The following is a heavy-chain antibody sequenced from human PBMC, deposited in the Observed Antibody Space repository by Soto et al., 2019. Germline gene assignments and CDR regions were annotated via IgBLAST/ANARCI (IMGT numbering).Heavy chain of an antibody. D-gene: IGHD2-21*02. CDR2: ITGSGGTI. J-gene: IGHJ4*02. Sequence: DVQLLESGGGLVQPGGSLRLSCAASGFSFSKYAMIWVRQAPGKGQEWVSGITGSGGTIEYAASVKGRFTISRDNSKNTGDLQMNSLRAGDTAMYYCSKDAVPGDGLWLVADWGQGTLVTVS. V-gene: IGHV3-23*01. CDR3: SKDAVPGDGLWLVAD. CDR1: GFSFSKYA.